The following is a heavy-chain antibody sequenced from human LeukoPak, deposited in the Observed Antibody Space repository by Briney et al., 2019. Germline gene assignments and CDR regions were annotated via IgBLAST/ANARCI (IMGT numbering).Heavy chain of an antibody. D-gene: IGHD4-17*01. V-gene: IGHV1-69*13. J-gene: IGHJ4*02. CDR2: IIPIFGTA. CDR3: ARTDGYGDYGDY. Sequence: SVKVSCTASGYTFTSYAISWVRQAPGQGLEWMGGIIPIFGTANYAQKFQGRVTITADESTSTAYMELSSLRSEDTAVYYCARTDGYGDYGDYWGQGTLVTVSS. CDR1: GYTFTSYA.